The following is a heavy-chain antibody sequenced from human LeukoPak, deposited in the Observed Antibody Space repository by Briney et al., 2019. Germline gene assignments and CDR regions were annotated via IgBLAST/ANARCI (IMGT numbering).Heavy chain of an antibody. CDR1: GFTFSSYE. D-gene: IGHD2-2*01. Sequence: GGSLRLSCAASGFTFSSYEMNWVRQAPGKGLEWVSDISSSGRIIYYADSVKGRFTISRDNTKNSLYLQMNSLRAEDTAVYYCARVSRYANDYWGQGTLVTVSS. V-gene: IGHV3-48*03. CDR2: ISSSGRII. J-gene: IGHJ4*02. CDR3: ARVSRYANDY.